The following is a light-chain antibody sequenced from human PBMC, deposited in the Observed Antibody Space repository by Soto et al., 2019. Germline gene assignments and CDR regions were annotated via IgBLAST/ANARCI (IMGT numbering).Light chain of an antibody. Sequence: DIQLTQSPSFLSASVGDRVTITCRASQGISSFLAWYQQEPGKAPKLLIYAASTLQSGVPSRFSGSGSGIEFTLTISSLQPEDFATYYCQQVNSYPITFGQGTRLEIK. CDR1: QGISSF. J-gene: IGKJ5*01. CDR3: QQVNSYPIT. CDR2: AAS. V-gene: IGKV1-9*01.